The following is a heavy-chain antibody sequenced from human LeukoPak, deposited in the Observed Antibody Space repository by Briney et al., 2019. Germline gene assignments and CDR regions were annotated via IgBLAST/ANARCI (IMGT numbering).Heavy chain of an antibody. V-gene: IGHV3-30*02. CDR3: AKERAIAAAATFDY. CDR1: GFTFSSYG. CDR2: IRCDGSNK. D-gene: IGHD6-13*01. Sequence: GGSLRLSCAASGFTFSSYGMHWVRQAPGKGLEWVAFIRCDGSNKYYADSVKGRFTISRDNSKNTLYLQMNSLRAEDTAVYYCAKERAIAAAATFDYWGQGTLVTVSS. J-gene: IGHJ4*02.